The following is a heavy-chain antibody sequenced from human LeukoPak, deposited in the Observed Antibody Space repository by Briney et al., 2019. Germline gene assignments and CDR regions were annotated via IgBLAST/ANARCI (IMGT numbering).Heavy chain of an antibody. Sequence: GGSLRLSCVPSGFAFNTYTMHWVRQAPGQGLEWVALIWHDGSHKFYSNSVRGQFTISRDNSTNSLSLNMNNPKPEDAYVYYCAREIFGSGSDTDFWGQGTLVTVSS. V-gene: IGHV3-30*02. D-gene: IGHD3-10*01. CDR3: AREIFGSGSDTDF. J-gene: IGHJ4*03. CDR1: GFAFNTYT. CDR2: IWHDGSHK.